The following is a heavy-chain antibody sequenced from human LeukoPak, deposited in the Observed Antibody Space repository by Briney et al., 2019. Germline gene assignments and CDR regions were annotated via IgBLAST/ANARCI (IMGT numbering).Heavy chain of an antibody. CDR3: ARDRFGIRTKHSAGNCALGY. V-gene: IGHV3-23*01. D-gene: IGHD6-13*01. J-gene: IGHJ4*02. Sequence: PGGSLRLSCAASGFTFSSYAMSWVRQAPGKGLEWVSAISGSGGSTYYADSVKGRFTISRDNSKNTLYLQMNSLRAEDTAVYYCARDRFGIRTKHSAGNCALGYWGQGTLVTVSS. CDR1: GFTFSSYA. CDR2: ISGSGGST.